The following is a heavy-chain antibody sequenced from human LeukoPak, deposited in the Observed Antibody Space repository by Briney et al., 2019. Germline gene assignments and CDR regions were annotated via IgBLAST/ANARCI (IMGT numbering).Heavy chain of an antibody. D-gene: IGHD1-1*01. V-gene: IGHV1-2*02. CDR1: GYTFTTYY. CDR3: ARDRSTTGTSLTDY. J-gene: IGHJ4*02. CDR2: INPISGGT. Sequence: ASVKVSCKVSGYTFTTYYMHWVRQAPGQGLDWMGWINPISGGTDYAQKFQGRVTMTRDTSITTVYMDLSRLTSDDTAVYYCARDRSTTGTSLTDYWGQGTVVTVSS.